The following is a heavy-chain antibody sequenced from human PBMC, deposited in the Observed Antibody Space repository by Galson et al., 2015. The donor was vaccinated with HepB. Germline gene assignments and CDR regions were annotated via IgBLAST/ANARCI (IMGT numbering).Heavy chain of an antibody. J-gene: IGHJ6*02. CDR2: ISSSSGTI. Sequence: SLRLSCAASGFTFSSYSMNWVRQAPGKGLEWVSYISSSSGTIYYADSVKGRFTISRDNAKNSLYLQMNSLRAEDTAVYYCARDRGGSGSYLSYFYDMDVWGQGTTVTVSS. V-gene: IGHV3-48*04. D-gene: IGHD3-10*01. CDR3: ARDRGGSGSYLSYFYDMDV. CDR1: GFTFSSYS.